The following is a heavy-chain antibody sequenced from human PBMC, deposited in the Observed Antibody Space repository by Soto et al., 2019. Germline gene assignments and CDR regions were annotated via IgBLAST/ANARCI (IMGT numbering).Heavy chain of an antibody. J-gene: IGHJ6*02. V-gene: IGHV1-69*12. CDR2: IIPIFGTA. CDR3: ARGELGYYISTSCYNYYYYGMDV. CDR1: GGTFSSYA. D-gene: IGHD2-2*02. Sequence: QVQLVQSGAEVKKPGSSVKVSCKASGGTFSSYAISWVRQAPGQGLEWMGGIIPIFGTANYAQKFQGRVTMTADESTSTAYMELSSLRAEDTAVYYCARGELGYYISTSCYNYYYYGMDVWGQGTTVTVSS.